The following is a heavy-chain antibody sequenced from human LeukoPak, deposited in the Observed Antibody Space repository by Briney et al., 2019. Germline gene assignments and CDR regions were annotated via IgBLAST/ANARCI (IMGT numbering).Heavy chain of an antibody. CDR1: GYIFTAYY. V-gene: IGHV1-2*07. D-gene: IGHD3-10*01. Sequence: GASVKVSCKASGYIFTAYYLHWVRQTPGQGLEWMGYIHPYRGVTSYAHKFHGRVTLTRDTSINTAYMELSSLRSDDTAVYYCARVRGQQLGVIDYWGQGTLVTVSS. J-gene: IGHJ4*02. CDR3: ARVRGQQLGVIDY. CDR2: IHPYRGVT.